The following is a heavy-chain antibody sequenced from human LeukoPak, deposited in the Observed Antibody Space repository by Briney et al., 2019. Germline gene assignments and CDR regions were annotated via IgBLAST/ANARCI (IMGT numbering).Heavy chain of an antibody. J-gene: IGHJ6*03. V-gene: IGHV1-2*02. D-gene: IGHD2-2*01. CDR2: INPNSGGT. CDR1: GYTFTGYY. CDR3: ARDFRDIVVVPAALYYYYMDV. Sequence: ASVKVSCKASGYTFTGYYMHWVRQAPGQGLEWMGWINPNSGGTNYAQKFQGRVTMTRDTSISTAYMELSRLRSDDTAVYYRARDFRDIVVVPAALYYYYMDVWGKGTTVTVSS.